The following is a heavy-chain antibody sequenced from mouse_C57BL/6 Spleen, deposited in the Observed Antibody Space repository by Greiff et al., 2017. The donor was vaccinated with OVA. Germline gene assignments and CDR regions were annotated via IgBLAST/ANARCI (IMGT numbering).Heavy chain of an antibody. V-gene: IGHV1-78*01. D-gene: IGHD1-1*01. Sequence: VKLMESDAELVKPGASVKISCKVSGYTFTDHTIHWMKQRPEQGLEWIGYIYPRDGSTKYNEKFKGKATLTADKSSSTAYMQLNSLTSEDSAVYFCANYVDYYAMDYWGQGTSVTVSS. J-gene: IGHJ4*01. CDR3: ANYVDYYAMDY. CDR2: IYPRDGST. CDR1: GYTFTDHT.